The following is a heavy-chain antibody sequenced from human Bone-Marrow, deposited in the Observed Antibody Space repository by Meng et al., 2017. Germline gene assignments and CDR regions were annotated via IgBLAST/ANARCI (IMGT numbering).Heavy chain of an antibody. CDR1: GDSVSSNSAA. D-gene: IGHD3-10*01. J-gene: IGHJ4*02. V-gene: IGHV6-1*01. Sequence: QIQLQQSGPVLVKPSQTLSPTCAISGDSVSSNSAAWNWLRQSPSRGLEWLGRTYYRSKWYNDYAVSVKGRITINPDTSKNQFSLKLSSVTAADTAVYYCARISGYYFDYWGQGTLVTVSS. CDR2: TYYRSKWYN. CDR3: ARISGYYFDY.